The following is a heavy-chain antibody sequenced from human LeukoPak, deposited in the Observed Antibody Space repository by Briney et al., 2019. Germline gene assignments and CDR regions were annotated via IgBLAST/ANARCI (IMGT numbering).Heavy chain of an antibody. J-gene: IGHJ3*02. Sequence: GGSLKLSCAASGFSFSGSALHWVRQAPGKGLEWVGRIRSKANGYTTAYGASMKGRFTISRDDSKRTAYVQMNSLKIEDTAVYYYTRLGGGDAFDIWGPGTMVTVSS. CDR3: TRLGGGDAFDI. CDR2: IRSKANGYTT. CDR1: GFSFSGSA. V-gene: IGHV3-73*01.